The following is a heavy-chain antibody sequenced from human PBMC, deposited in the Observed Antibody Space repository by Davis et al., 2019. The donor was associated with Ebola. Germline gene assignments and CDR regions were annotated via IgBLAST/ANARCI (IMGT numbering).Heavy chain of an antibody. V-gene: IGHV3-23*01. J-gene: IGHJ4*02. Sequence: GESLKISCAASGFTFSSYAMNWVREAPGKGLEWVSGISGSGGTTYYADSVKGRFTISRDNSKNTLFLQMSSLRAEDTAVYYCAKGDRTTLYYDSGHDYWGQGTLVTVSS. D-gene: IGHD3-22*01. CDR3: AKGDRTTLYYDSGHDY. CDR2: ISGSGGTT. CDR1: GFTFSSYA.